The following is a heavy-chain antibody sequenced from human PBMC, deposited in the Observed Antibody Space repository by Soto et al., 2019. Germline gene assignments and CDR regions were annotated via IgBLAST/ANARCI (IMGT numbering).Heavy chain of an antibody. D-gene: IGHD5-18*01. J-gene: IGHJ4*02. CDR3: ARGPSAMYRRRGVPIDY. V-gene: IGHV4-34*01. CDR2: INHSGST. Sequence: SETLSLTCAVYGGSFSGYYWSWIRQPPGKGLEWIGEINHSGSTNYNPSLKSQVTISVDTSKNQFSLKLSSVTAADTAVYYCARGPSAMYRRRGVPIDYWGQGTLVTVSS. CDR1: GGSFSGYY.